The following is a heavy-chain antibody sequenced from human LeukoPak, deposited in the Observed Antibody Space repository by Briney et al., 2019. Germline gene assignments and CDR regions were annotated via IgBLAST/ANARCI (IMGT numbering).Heavy chain of an antibody. CDR2: ISYDGSNK. Sequence: PGGSLRLSCAASGFTFSSYAMHWVRQAPGKGLEWVAVISYDGSNKKYADSVKGRFTISRVNSQKTLYLQMNTLRVEDTAIYYCVRVALYYYGSEGYFFFEHWGQGTPVTASS. CDR3: VRVALYYYGSEGYFFFEH. V-gene: IGHV3-30*04. J-gene: IGHJ4*02. CDR1: GFTFSSYA. D-gene: IGHD3-10*01.